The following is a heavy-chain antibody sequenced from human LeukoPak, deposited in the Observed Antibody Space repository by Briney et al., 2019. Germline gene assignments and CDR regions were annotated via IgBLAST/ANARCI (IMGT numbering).Heavy chain of an antibody. V-gene: IGHV3-48*03. CDR3: ARGIVGATHFDY. J-gene: IGHJ4*02. CDR2: ISNSGSSM. D-gene: IGHD1-26*01. Sequence: GGSPRLSSAASGFAFSSDEMNWGRNAPEKGLQWVSYISNSGSSMYYADSVKGRFTISRDNAKNSLYLQMNSLRAEDTAVYYCARGIVGATHFDYWGQGTLVTVSS. CDR1: GFAFSSDE.